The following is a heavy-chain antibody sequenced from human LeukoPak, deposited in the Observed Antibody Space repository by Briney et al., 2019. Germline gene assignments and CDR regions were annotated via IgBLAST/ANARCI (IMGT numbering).Heavy chain of an antibody. J-gene: IGHJ4*02. CDR1: GFTFSSYA. D-gene: IGHD6-13*01. V-gene: IGHV3-64D*06. CDR2: ISSNGGST. CDR3: VKGLPGYGGHLDY. Sequence: GGSLRLSCSASGFTFSSYAMHWVRQAPGKGLEYVSLISSNGGSTYYADSVKGRFTISRDNSKNTLYLEMSSLRVGDTAVYYCVKGLPGYGGHLDYWGQGTLVTVSS.